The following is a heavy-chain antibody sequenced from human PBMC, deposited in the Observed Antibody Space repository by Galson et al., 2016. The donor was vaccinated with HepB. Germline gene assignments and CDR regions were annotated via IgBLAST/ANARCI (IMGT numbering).Heavy chain of an antibody. CDR1: GYTFISSY. CDR2: INPRGGDT. D-gene: IGHD2-2*01. CDR3: ARKRAAYADY. Sequence: SVKVSCKASGYTFISSYIHWVRQAPGQGLEWVGTINPRGGDTSYAQKFQGRVTMTRDTSTSTVYMELSRLRSDGTAVYYCARKRAAYADYWGQGTLVTVAS. V-gene: IGHV1-46*03. J-gene: IGHJ4*02.